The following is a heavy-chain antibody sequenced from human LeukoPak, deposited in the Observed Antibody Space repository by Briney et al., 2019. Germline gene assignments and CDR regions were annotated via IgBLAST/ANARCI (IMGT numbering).Heavy chain of an antibody. V-gene: IGHV3-7*01. CDR3: ARVPPSIYDFWSGSDY. D-gene: IGHD3-3*01. J-gene: IGHJ4*02. Sequence: PGGSLRLSCAASGFTFSSYWMSWVRQAPGKGLEWVANTKQDGSEKYYVDSVKGRFTISRDNAKNSLYLQMNSLRAEDTAVYYCARVPPSIYDFWSGSDYWGQGTLVTVSS. CDR1: GFTFSSYW. CDR2: TKQDGSEK.